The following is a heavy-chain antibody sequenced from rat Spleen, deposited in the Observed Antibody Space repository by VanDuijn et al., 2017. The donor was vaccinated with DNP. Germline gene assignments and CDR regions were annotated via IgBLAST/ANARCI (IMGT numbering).Heavy chain of an antibody. J-gene: IGHJ2*01. CDR1: GFTFSDYY. CDR3: ATHTTGITYYFDY. Sequence: EVQLVESGGGLVQPGRSLKLSCAASGFTFSDYYMAWVRQAPTKGLEWVAYISYDGGSTYYGDSVKGRFTISRDNAKSTLYLQMNSLRSEDTATYYCATHTTGITYYFDYWGQGLMVTVSS. CDR2: ISYDGGST. D-gene: IGHD1-7*01. V-gene: IGHV5-22*01.